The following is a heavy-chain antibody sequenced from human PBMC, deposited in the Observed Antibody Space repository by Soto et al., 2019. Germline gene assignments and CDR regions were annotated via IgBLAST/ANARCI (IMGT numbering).Heavy chain of an antibody. D-gene: IGHD1-26*01. CDR1: GFTVNSNY. J-gene: IGHJ6*02. Sequence: EVQVLATGGGLIQPGGSLRLSCAASGFTVNSNYMSWVRQAPGEGLQWVSITNTGGTTYYSDSVKGRFTVARDHSKNTRYIQRNSLIDEYTAVYYCAKGAGFRLAFWGQGTTVSVSS. CDR3: AKGAGFRLAF. V-gene: IGHV3-53*02. CDR2: TNTGGTT.